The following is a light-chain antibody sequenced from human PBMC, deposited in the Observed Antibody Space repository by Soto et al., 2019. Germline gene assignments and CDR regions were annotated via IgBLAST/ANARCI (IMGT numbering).Light chain of an antibody. Sequence: EIAMTQSPATLSVSPGESATLSCRASQTVTNNLAWYQQKSGQAPRLLIYRASTRATAIPARFSGSGSGTEFTLTISSLQSEDFGVYYCQQYNSCPYSFGQGTKLEIK. CDR2: RAS. CDR3: QQYNSCPYS. CDR1: QTVTNN. V-gene: IGKV3-15*01. J-gene: IGKJ2*01.